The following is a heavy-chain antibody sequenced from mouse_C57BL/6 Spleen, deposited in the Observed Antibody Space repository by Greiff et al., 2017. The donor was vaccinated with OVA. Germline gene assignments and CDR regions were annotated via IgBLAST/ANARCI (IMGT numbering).Heavy chain of an antibody. CDR2: IYPGDGDT. V-gene: IGHV1-82*01. Sequence: VQLQQSGPELVKPGASVKISCKASGYAFSSSWMNWVKQRPGKGLEWIGRIYPGDGDTNYNGKFKGKAKLTADKSSSTAYMQLSSLTSEDSAVYVCARGYYGGYFDVWGTGTTVTVSS. D-gene: IGHD1-1*01. J-gene: IGHJ1*03. CDR3: ARGYYGGYFDV. CDR1: GYAFSSSW.